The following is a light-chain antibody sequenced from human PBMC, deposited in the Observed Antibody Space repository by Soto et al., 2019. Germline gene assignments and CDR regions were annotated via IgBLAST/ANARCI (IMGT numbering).Light chain of an antibody. Sequence: QSALTQPPSASGSPGQSVTISCTGTSSDVGGYNYVPWYQHHPGKAPKLMIYEDSKRPSGVPDRFSGSKSGNTASLTVSGLQAEDEADYYCSSYAGSNNYVFGTGTKLTVL. CDR1: SSDVGGYNY. CDR2: EDS. CDR3: SSYAGSNNYV. V-gene: IGLV2-8*01. J-gene: IGLJ1*01.